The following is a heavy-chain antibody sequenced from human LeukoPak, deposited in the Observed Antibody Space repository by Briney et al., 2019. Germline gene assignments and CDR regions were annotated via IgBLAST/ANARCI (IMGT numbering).Heavy chain of an antibody. D-gene: IGHD4-17*01. CDR2: IRYDGSTK. Sequence: GGSLRLSCAASGFTFSSYAMSWVRQAPGKGLEWVAFIRYDGSTKFYIDSVKGRFAISRDNSKNTLSLQMNSLRTEDTAVYYCAALHTGTFVDYWGQGTLVTVSS. V-gene: IGHV3-30*02. CDR3: AALHTGTFVDY. J-gene: IGHJ4*02. CDR1: GFTFSSYA.